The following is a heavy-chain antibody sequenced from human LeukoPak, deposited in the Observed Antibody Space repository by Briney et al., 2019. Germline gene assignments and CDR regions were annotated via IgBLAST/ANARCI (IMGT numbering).Heavy chain of an antibody. Sequence: PSETLSLTCAVSGGSINNYYWSWIRQPAGKGLEWIGRIFTSGSTNYNASLKSRVTMSVDTSKNQFSLKLRSMTAADTAVYYCARAPVTVKDSLDIWGQGTMVTVSS. V-gene: IGHV4-4*07. CDR2: IFTSGST. D-gene: IGHD4-11*01. CDR3: ARAPVTVKDSLDI. CDR1: GGSINNYY. J-gene: IGHJ3*02.